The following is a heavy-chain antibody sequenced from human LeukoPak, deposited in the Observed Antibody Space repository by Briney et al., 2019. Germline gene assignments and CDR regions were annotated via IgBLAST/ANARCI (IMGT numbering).Heavy chain of an antibody. D-gene: IGHD1-14*01. CDR3: ARRRKSTDN. CDR1: GFNFDDYN. CDR2: IRPDGTT. J-gene: IGHJ4*02. Sequence: GSLRLSCTASGFNFDDYNMSWFRQAPGKGLEWIGEIRPDGTTTYNPSLKTRVSISLDTSKTHSSLRLRSVAAADTAVYYCARRRKSTDNWGQGSLVTVSS. V-gene: IGHV4-34*01.